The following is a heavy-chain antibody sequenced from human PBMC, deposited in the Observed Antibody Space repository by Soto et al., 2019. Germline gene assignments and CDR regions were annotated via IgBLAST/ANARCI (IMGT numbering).Heavy chain of an antibody. J-gene: IGHJ4*02. CDR3: ARDLWYSSSWYALGY. CDR2: ISTSNGNT. D-gene: IGHD6-13*01. V-gene: IGHV1-18*01. CDR1: GYTFTDYG. Sequence: ASVKVSCKTSGYTFTDYGISWVRQAPGQGLEWMGWISTSNGNTNYAQKFQGWVTMTRDTSISTAYMELSRLRSDDTAVYYCARDLWYSSSWYALGYWGQGTLVTVSS.